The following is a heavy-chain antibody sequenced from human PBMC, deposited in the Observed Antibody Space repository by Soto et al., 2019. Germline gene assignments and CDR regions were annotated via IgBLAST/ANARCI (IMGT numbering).Heavy chain of an antibody. CDR1: GFTFSSYS. V-gene: IGHV3-21*01. J-gene: IGHJ6*02. D-gene: IGHD6-19*01. CDR3: ARVQQWLVDSYGMDV. CDR2: ISSSSSYI. Sequence: GSLRLSCAASGFTFSSYSMNWVRQAPGKGLEWISSISSSSSYIYYADSVKGRFTISRDNAENSLYLQMNSLRAEDTAVYYCARVQQWLVDSYGMDVWGQGTTVTVSS.